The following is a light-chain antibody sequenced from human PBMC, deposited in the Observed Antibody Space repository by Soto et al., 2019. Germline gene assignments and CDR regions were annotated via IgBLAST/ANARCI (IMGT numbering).Light chain of an antibody. V-gene: IGLV2-14*01. J-gene: IGLJ2*01. CDR2: DVS. CDR1: SSDVGGYKY. CDR3: SSYTTSRNYMI. Sequence: QSVLTQPASVSGSPGQSITISCTGTSSDVGGYKYVSWYQQHPGKAPKLMIYDVSNRPSGVSNRFSGSKSGNTASLTISGLQAEDEADYYCSSYTTSRNYMIFGGGTKLTVL.